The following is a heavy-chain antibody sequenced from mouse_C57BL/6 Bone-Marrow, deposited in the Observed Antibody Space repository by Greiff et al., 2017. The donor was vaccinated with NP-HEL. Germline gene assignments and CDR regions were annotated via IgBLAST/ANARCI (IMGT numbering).Heavy chain of an antibody. CDR3: ARPSGSSYFDY. J-gene: IGHJ2*01. CDR2: IYPSDSET. D-gene: IGHD1-1*01. V-gene: IGHV1-61*01. Sequence: VQLQQPGAELVRPGSSVKLSCKASGYTFPSYWMDWVKQRPGQGLEWIGNIYPSDSETHYNQKFKDKATLTVDKSSSTAYMQLSSLTSEDSAVYYCARPSGSSYFDYWGQGTTLTVSS. CDR1: GYTFPSYW.